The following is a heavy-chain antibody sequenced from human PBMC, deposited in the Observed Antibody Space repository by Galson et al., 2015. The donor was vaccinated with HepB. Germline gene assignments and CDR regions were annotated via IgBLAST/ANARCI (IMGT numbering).Heavy chain of an antibody. CDR3: VTERGSSGRYPFGY. J-gene: IGHJ4*02. CDR1: GFIFRSYE. V-gene: IGHV3-48*03. Sequence: SLRLSCAASGFIFRSYEMNWVRQAPGKGLEWVAYISSSGIPTYYADSVKGRFTISRDNAKNSLYLQMNSLRAEDTAVYYCVTERGSSGRYPFGYWGQGTLVSVSS. D-gene: IGHD6-19*01. CDR2: ISSSGIPT.